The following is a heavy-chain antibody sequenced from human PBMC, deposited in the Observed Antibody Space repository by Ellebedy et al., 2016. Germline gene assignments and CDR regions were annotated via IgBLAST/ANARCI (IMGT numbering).Heavy chain of an antibody. J-gene: IGHJ5*02. V-gene: IGHV3-13*01. CDR3: ARGVGSGWFDP. CDR1: GFTFSTYE. Sequence: ETLSLTCAASGFTFSTYEMHWVRQPTGKGLEWVSAIGTAGNTFYTDSVKGRFTISRENAKNSFYLQMNSLRAGDTAVYYCARGVGSGWFDPWGQGTLVTVSS. D-gene: IGHD2-15*01. CDR2: IGTAGNT.